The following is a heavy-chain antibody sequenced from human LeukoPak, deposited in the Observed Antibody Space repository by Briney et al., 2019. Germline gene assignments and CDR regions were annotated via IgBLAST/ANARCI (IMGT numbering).Heavy chain of an antibody. D-gene: IGHD2-2*01. CDR1: GFTFSTYA. Sequence: PGGSLRLSCAASGFTFSTYAMTWVRQPPGKGLEGVSSITGSTGSTYYADSVKGRFTISRDNAKNSLYLQMNSLRAEDTAVYYCARDCSSTSCYDGNGAFDIWGQGTMVTVSS. J-gene: IGHJ3*02. V-gene: IGHV3-23*01. CDR2: ITGSTGST. CDR3: ARDCSSTSCYDGNGAFDI.